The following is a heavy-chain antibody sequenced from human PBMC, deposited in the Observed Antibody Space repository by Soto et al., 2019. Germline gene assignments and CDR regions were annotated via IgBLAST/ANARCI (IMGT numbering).Heavy chain of an antibody. J-gene: IGHJ4*02. CDR2: ITPYNDKT. CDR3: ARDKGVGGPIPIFGVVSGMFDY. D-gene: IGHD3-3*01. CDR1: GYTFTTYG. V-gene: IGHV1-18*01. Sequence: QVQLVQSGTEVKKPGASVKVSCKASGYTFTTYGISWVRQAPGQGLEWMGWITPYNDKTIYAQELQGRVTLTTDTSTNTAYMELRSLRSDDTAVYNCARDKGVGGPIPIFGVVSGMFDYWGQGTPVAVSS.